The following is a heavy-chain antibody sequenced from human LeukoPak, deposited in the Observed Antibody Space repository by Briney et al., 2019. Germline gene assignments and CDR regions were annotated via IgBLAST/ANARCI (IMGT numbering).Heavy chain of an antibody. Sequence: GGSLRLSCAASGFTFSSYWMSWVRQAPGKGLEWAANIKQDGSEKYYVDSVKGRFTISRDNAKNSLYLQMNSLRAEDTAVYYCARDGAYYDILTGPIYWGQGTLVTVSS. V-gene: IGHV3-7*01. CDR1: GFTFSSYW. D-gene: IGHD3-9*01. CDR3: ARDGAYYDILTGPIY. J-gene: IGHJ4*02. CDR2: IKQDGSEK.